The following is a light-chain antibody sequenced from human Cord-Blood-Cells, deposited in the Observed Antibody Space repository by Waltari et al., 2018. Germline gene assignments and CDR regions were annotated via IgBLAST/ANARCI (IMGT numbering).Light chain of an antibody. CDR2: WAS. CDR1: QSVLYSSNNKNY. V-gene: IGKV4-1*01. Sequence: DIVMTQSPDSLAGSLCERATINCKSSQSVLYSSNNKNYLAWYQQKPGQPPKLLIYWASTRESGVPDRFSGSGSGTDFTLTISSLQAEDVAVYYCQQYYSTPFTFGPGTKVDIK. CDR3: QQYYSTPFT. J-gene: IGKJ3*01.